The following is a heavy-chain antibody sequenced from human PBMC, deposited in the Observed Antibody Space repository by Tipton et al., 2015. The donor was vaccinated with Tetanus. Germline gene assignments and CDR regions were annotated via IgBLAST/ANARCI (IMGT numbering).Heavy chain of an antibody. V-gene: IGHV3-23*01. J-gene: IGHJ4*02. CDR3: ANFGGSYSAFDY. CDR2: ISGSGGST. D-gene: IGHD1-26*01. Sequence: SLRLSCAASGFTFSSYAMSWVRQAPGKGLEWVSAISGSGGSTYYADSVKGRFTISRDNSKNTLYLQMNSLRAEDTAVYYCANFGGSYSAFDYWGQGTLVPVSS. CDR1: GFTFSSYA.